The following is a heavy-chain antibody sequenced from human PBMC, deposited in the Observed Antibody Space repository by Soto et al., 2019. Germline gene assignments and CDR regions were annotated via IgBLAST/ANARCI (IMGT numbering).Heavy chain of an antibody. D-gene: IGHD2-2*01. Sequence: HPGGSLRLSSAASEFSFSSFAMSWVRQAPGKGLEWVGAISSDGSHTYYADSVKGRFTFSRDNSKNTLYLQMNRLRAEDTAMYYCAKAIVEVPVYGDAFDMWGQGTMVTVSS. V-gene: IGHV3-30*18. CDR1: EFSFSSFA. CDR3: AKAIVEVPVYGDAFDM. J-gene: IGHJ3*02. CDR2: ISSDGSHT.